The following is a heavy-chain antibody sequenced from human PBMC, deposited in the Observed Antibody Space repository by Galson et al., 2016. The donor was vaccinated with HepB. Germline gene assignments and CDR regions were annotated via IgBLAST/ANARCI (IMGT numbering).Heavy chain of an antibody. J-gene: IGHJ4*02. V-gene: IGHV3-30*18. CDR2: ISHDGTKK. CDR3: AKVGISFGSGRYDYFDY. CDR1: GFTFSIYA. D-gene: IGHD3-10*01. Sequence: SLRLSCAASGFTFSIYAIHWVRQAPGKGLEWVAVISHDGTKKYYADSVKGRFTISRDNSKNTLYLQMNSLRAEDTAVYYCAKVGISFGSGRYDYFDYWGQGTLVTVSS.